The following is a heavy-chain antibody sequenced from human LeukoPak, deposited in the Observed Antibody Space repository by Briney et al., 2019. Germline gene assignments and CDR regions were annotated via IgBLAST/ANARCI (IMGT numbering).Heavy chain of an antibody. CDR1: GYTFTSYG. Sequence: ASVTVSCKASGYTFTSYGISWVRQAPGQGLEWMGWISAYNGNTNYAQKLQDRVTMTTDTSTSTAYIELRSLRSDDKAVYYCARVESPDVVVVTDFDYWGQGTLVTVSS. CDR3: ARVESPDVVVVTDFDY. J-gene: IGHJ4*02. V-gene: IGHV1-18*01. D-gene: IGHD2-15*01. CDR2: ISAYNGNT.